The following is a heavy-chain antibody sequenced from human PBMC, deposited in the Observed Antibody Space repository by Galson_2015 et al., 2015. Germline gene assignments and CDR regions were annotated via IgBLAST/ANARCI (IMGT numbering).Heavy chain of an antibody. CDR2: IKYSGST. V-gene: IGHV4-39*01. D-gene: IGHD6-13*01. CDR1: AGSISSSNYF. CDR3: ARKATGTSWSLFDY. Sequence: LSLTCTVSAGSISSSNYFWDWIRQPPGKGLEWIGSIKYSGSTHYNPSLKSRVTISVDSSKNQFSLKLSSVTAADTAAYYCARKATGTSWSLFDYWGRGTLVTVSS. J-gene: IGHJ4*02.